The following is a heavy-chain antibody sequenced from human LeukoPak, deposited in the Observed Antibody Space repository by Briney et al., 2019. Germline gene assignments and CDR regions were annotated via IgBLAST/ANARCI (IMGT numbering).Heavy chain of an antibody. V-gene: IGHV3-15*01. J-gene: IGHJ4*02. CDR2: IRGKTDGGTT. CDR3: TTGTWIQLWLADY. Sequence: PRGSLRLSCAASRFTFSNACMSWVRQAPGKGLEWVGHIRGKTDGGTTDYAAPVQGRFTISRDDSKNTLYLQMNSLKTEDTAVYYCTTGTWIQLWLADYWGQGTLVTVSS. D-gene: IGHD5-18*01. CDR1: RFTFSNAC.